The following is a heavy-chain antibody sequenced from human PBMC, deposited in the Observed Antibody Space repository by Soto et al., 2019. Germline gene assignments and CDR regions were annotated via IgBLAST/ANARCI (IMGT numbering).Heavy chain of an antibody. CDR1: GGSISSGGYS. D-gene: IGHD6-13*01. CDR2: IYHSGST. Sequence: QLQLQESGSGLVKPSQTLSLTCAVSGGSISSGGYSWNWIRQPPGKGREWIGYIYHSGSTYYNPSLKSRVSISVDRSKNQFSLKLSSVTAADTAVYYCASSHAGAHITAAVHWGQGTLVTVSS. V-gene: IGHV4-30-2*01. J-gene: IGHJ4*02. CDR3: ASSHAGAHITAAVH.